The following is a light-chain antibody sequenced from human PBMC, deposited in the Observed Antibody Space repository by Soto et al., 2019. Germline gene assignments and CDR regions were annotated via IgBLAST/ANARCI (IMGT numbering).Light chain of an antibody. CDR1: QSIVSY. CDR2: TAS. CDR3: QQSYSTFSA. J-gene: IGKJ1*01. Sequence: DIQMTQSPSSLSASVGDRVTITCRASQSIVSYLNWYQQKPGKAPKVLISTASTVQSGVPSRFSGSGSGTDFTLTITSLQPEAFATYSCQQSYSTFSAFGQGTKVEIK. V-gene: IGKV1-39*01.